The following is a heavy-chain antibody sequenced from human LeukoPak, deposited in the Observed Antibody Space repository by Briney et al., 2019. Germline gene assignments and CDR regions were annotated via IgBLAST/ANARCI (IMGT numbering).Heavy chain of an antibody. V-gene: IGHV1-2*02. CDR1: GYTFTGYY. Sequence: GASVKVSCKASGYTFTGYYMHWVRQAPGQGLEWMGWINPNSGGTNYAQKFQGRATMTRDTSISTAYMELSRLRSDDTAVYYCARDRSSSWYTVHYYYMDVWGKGTTVTVSS. CDR2: INPNSGGT. J-gene: IGHJ6*03. D-gene: IGHD6-13*01. CDR3: ARDRSSSWYTVHYYYMDV.